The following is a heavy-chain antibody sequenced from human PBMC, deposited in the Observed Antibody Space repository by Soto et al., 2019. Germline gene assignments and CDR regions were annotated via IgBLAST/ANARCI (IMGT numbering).Heavy chain of an antibody. V-gene: IGHV4-31*03. CDR1: GGSITSGGYY. CDR2: IYYSGST. J-gene: IGHJ4*02. CDR3: ARVRESNPKTYYYDSSGYYYDY. D-gene: IGHD3-22*01. Sequence: PSETLSLTCTVSGGSITSGGYYWSWIRHHPGKGLEWIGYIYYSGSTYYNPSLKSRVTISVDTSKNQFSLKLSSVTAADTAVYYCARVRESNPKTYYYDSSGYYYDYWGQGTLVTVSS.